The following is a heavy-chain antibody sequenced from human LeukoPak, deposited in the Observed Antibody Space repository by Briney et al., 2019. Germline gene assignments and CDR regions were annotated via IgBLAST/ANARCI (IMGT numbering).Heavy chain of an antibody. CDR2: ISSNGDNT. J-gene: IGHJ4*02. V-gene: IGHV3-64D*06. CDR1: GFTFSTYV. Sequence: GGSLRLSCSVSGFTFSTYVMHWVRQAPGKGLEYVSAISSNGDNTYYADSVKGRFTISGDNSKNTLYLQMSSLRADDTAVYYCVRGAGYWGQGTLVTVSS. CDR3: VRGAGY.